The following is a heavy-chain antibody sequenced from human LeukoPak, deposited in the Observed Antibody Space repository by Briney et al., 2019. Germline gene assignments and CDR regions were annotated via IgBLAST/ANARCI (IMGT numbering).Heavy chain of an antibody. J-gene: IGHJ3*02. CDR1: GYTFTSYA. Sequence: ASVKVSCKASGYTFTSYAMNWVRQAPGQGLEWMGWINTNTGNPTYVQGFTGRFVFSLDTSVSTAYLQISSLKAEDTAVYYCARDRLYDSSGYYRISGAFDIWGQGTMVTVSS. CDR2: INTNTGNP. V-gene: IGHV7-4-1*02. CDR3: ARDRLYDSSGYYRISGAFDI. D-gene: IGHD3-22*01.